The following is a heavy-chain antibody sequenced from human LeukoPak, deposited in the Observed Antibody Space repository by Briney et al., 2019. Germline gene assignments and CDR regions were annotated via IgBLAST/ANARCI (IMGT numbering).Heavy chain of an antibody. CDR2: IYYSGST. CDR1: GGSISSSNYY. CDR3: ARHTPLAAVDY. J-gene: IGHJ4*02. D-gene: IGHD6-13*01. Sequence: SETLSLTCSVSGGSISSSNYYWGWIRQPPGKGLEWIGYIYYSGSTNYNPSLKSRVTISVDTSKNQFSLKLSSVTAADTAVYYCARHTPLAAVDYWGQGTLVTVSS. V-gene: IGHV4-61*05.